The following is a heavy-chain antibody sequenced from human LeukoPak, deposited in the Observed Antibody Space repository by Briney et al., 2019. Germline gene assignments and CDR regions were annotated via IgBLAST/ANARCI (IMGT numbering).Heavy chain of an antibody. V-gene: IGHV5-10-1*01. CDR1: GYSFTTYW. J-gene: IGHJ4*02. CDR2: IDPSDSYI. Sequence: GESLKISCKGSGYSFTTYWVSWVRQRPGKGLEWMGRIDPSDSYINYSPSFQGHVTISADKSINTAYLHWSSLKASDTAMYYCARHITMVRELDYWGQGTLVTVSS. CDR3: ARHITMVRELDY. D-gene: IGHD3-10*01.